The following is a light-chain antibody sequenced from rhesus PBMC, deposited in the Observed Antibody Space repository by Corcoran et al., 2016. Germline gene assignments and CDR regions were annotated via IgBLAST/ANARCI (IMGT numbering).Light chain of an antibody. CDR1: QGIAGW. V-gene: IGKV1-21*01. J-gene: IGKJ1*01. Sequence: DIQMTQSPSSLSASVGDRVTITCRASQGIAGWLAWYQPKPAKAPKLLVYQASNLQNGVPSRFSGSGYGSDFTRTISSLQPEDCATYDCQQYNSMPRTFGQGTRVEVK. CDR2: QAS. CDR3: QQYNSMPRT.